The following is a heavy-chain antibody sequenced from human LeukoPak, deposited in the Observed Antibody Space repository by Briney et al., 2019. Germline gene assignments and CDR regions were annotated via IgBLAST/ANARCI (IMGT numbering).Heavy chain of an antibody. CDR3: VRDNYGVDY. CDR1: GFTFSRYW. CDR2: INSDGSST. D-gene: IGHD3-10*01. J-gene: IGHJ4*02. Sequence: PGGSLRLSCAASGFTFSRYWMQWVRQAPGQGLVWVSHINSDGSSTTYADSVKGRFTTSRDNAKHTLYLQMNSLRAEDTAVYYCVRDNYGVDYWGQGTLVTVSS. V-gene: IGHV3-74*03.